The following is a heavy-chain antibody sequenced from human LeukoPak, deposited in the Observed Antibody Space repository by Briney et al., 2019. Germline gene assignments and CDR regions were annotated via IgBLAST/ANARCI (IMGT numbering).Heavy chain of an antibody. CDR2: ISAYNGNT. CDR3: ARGRVKYCGGDCSSSFDY. V-gene: IGHV1-18*01. J-gene: IGHJ4*02. CDR1: GYTFTSYG. Sequence: GASVKVSCKASGYTFTSYGISWVRQAPGQGLEWMGWISAYNGNTNYAQKLQGRVTMTTDTSTSTAYMELRSLRSDDTAVYYCARGRVKYCGGDCSSSFDYWGQGTLVTVSS. D-gene: IGHD2-21*02.